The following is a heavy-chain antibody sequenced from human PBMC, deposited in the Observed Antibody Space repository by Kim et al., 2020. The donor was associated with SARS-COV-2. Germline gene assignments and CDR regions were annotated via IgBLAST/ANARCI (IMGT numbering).Heavy chain of an antibody. CDR3: TTDVYYYGSGSYWAGY. J-gene: IGHJ4*02. Sequence: PVKGRFTISRDDSKNTLYLQMNSLKTEDTAVYYCTTDVYYYGSGSYWAGYWGQGTLVTVSS. D-gene: IGHD3-10*01. V-gene: IGHV3-15*01.